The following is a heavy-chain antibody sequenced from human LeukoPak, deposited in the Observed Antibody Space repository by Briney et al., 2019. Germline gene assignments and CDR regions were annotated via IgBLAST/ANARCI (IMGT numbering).Heavy chain of an antibody. J-gene: IGHJ1*01. CDR1: GLTFSSYA. CDR2: IRASGDTK. Sequence: GGSLRLSCAAAGLTFSSYAMSWVRQAPGKGLEWVSGIRASGDTKYYADSVKGRFTISRDNSKSTLYLQMNSLRAEDTAVYYCAKGGAVAGTIYFQHWGQGTLVTVSS. V-gene: IGHV3-23*01. D-gene: IGHD6-19*01. CDR3: AKGGAVAGTIYFQH.